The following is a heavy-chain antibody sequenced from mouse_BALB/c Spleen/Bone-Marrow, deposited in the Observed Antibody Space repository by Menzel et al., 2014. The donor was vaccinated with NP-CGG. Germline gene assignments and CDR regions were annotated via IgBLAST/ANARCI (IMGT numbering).Heavy chain of an antibody. CDR3: AFYYYGSGLFAY. Sequence: VQLQQPGAELVKPGASVKLSCTASGFNIKDTYMHWVKQRPEQGLEWIGRIDPANGNTKYAPKFQGKATITADKSSNTAYLQLSSLTSEDTAVYYCAFYYYGSGLFAYWGQGTLVTVSA. D-gene: IGHD1-1*01. J-gene: IGHJ3*01. V-gene: IGHV14-3*02. CDR1: GFNIKDTY. CDR2: IDPANGNT.